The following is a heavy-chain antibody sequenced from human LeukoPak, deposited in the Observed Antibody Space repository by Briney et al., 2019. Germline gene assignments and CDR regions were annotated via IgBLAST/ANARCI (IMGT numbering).Heavy chain of an antibody. V-gene: IGHV3-33*06. Sequence: GRSLRLSCAETGFTFSTYGMHWVRQAPGKGLEWVADIWSDGNNKFYADSVKGRFTFSRDNSRNSLSLQMNRLRAEDTAVYYCVKERGPFDAFDIWGQGTMVTVSS. CDR1: GFTFSTYG. CDR2: IWSDGNNK. J-gene: IGHJ3*02. CDR3: VKERGPFDAFDI.